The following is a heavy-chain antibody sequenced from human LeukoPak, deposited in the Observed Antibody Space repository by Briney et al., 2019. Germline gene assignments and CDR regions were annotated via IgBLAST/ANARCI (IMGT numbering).Heavy chain of an antibody. CDR2: ISSSSSYI. CDR1: GFIFSSYT. J-gene: IGHJ6*03. D-gene: IGHD3-3*01. Sequence: SGGSLRLSCAASGFIFSSYTMNWVRQAPGKGLEWVSFISSSSSYIYHADSVKGRFTISRDNAKNSLYQQMNSLRAEDTAVYYCARDRQSITIFGVLIPIYMDVWGKGTTVTVSS. V-gene: IGHV3-21*01. CDR3: ARDRQSITIFGVLIPIYMDV.